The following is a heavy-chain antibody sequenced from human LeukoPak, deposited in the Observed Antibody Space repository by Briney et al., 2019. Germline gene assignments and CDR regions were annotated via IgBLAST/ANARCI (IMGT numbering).Heavy chain of an antibody. D-gene: IGHD1-1*01. V-gene: IGHV3-48*03. J-gene: IGHJ4*02. CDR2: ISSSGFIM. CDR1: GFTFSSYE. Sequence: GGSLRLSCVASGFTFSSYEMNWVRQAPGKELEWVSYISSSGFIMYYADSVEGRFTISRDNAKNSLYLQMNSLRVEDTAVYFCARQSSIWNDGTNTDFNSWGQGTLVTVSS. CDR3: ARQSSIWNDGTNTDFNS.